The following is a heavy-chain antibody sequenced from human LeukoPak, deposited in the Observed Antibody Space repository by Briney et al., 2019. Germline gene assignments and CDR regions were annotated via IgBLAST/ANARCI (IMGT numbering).Heavy chain of an antibody. CDR3: ARGQPLDY. CDR2: IRYDGSNK. D-gene: IGHD6-13*01. Sequence: GGSLRLSCAASGFTFSSYGMHWVRQAPGKGLEWVAFIRYDGSNKYYADSVKGRFTISRDNSKNTLYLQMSSLRAEDTAVYFCARGQPLDYWGQGTLVTVSS. J-gene: IGHJ4*02. V-gene: IGHV3-30*02. CDR1: GFTFSSYG.